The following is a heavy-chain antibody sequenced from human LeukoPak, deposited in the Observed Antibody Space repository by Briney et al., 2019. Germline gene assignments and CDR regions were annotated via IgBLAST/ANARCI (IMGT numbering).Heavy chain of an antibody. D-gene: IGHD3-10*01. CDR3: ARVLWFGELLKGYSYYYYMDV. CDR2: INHSGST. CDR1: GGSFSAYY. J-gene: IGHJ6*03. V-gene: IGHV4-34*01. Sequence: SETLSLTCGVYGGSFSAYYWSWIRQPQGKGLEWIGEINHSGSTNYNPSLKSRVTISVDTSKNQFFLKLSSVTAADTAVYYCARVLWFGELLKGYSYYYYMDVWGKGTTVTVSS.